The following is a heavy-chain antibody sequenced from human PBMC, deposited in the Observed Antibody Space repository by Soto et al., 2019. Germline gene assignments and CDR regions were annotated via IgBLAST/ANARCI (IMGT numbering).Heavy chain of an antibody. D-gene: IGHD4-17*01. CDR2: INPSGGST. V-gene: IGHV1-46*01. Sequence: RLEWRGIINPSGGSTSYAQKFQGRVTMTRDTSTSTVYMELSSLRSEDTAVYYCARDSPYGDSFYYYYGTAVLVHGSTVTGFS. J-gene: IGHJ6*02. CDR3: ARDSPYGDSFYYYYGTAV.